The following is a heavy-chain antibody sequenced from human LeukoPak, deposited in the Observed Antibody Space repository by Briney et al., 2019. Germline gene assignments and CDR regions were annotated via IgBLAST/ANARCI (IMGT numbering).Heavy chain of an antibody. CDR3: ARNILGNCTSGSCRGRQRSFYYYGMDV. V-gene: IGHV1-18*01. J-gene: IGHJ6*02. Sequence: ASVKVSCKASGYTFSSYGINWVRQAPGQGLEWMGRISAYNGNTNYAQKLQGRVTMTTDTSTSTAYMELRSLRSDDTAVYYCARNILGNCTSGSCRGRQRSFYYYGMDVWGQGTTVTVSS. CDR2: ISAYNGNT. D-gene: IGHD2-15*01. CDR1: GYTFSSYG.